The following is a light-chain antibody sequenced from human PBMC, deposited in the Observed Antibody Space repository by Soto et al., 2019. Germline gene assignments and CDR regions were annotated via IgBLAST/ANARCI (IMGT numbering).Light chain of an antibody. CDR3: SSYTSSSTLVV. CDR2: EVS. Sequence: QSALTQPASVSGSPGQSITISCTGTSSDVGGYNYVSWYQQRPGKAPKLMLYEVSNRPSGVSNRFSGSKSSNTASLTISGLQAEDEADYYCSSYTSSSTLVVFGGGTKLTVL. V-gene: IGLV2-14*01. J-gene: IGLJ2*01. CDR1: SSDVGGYNY.